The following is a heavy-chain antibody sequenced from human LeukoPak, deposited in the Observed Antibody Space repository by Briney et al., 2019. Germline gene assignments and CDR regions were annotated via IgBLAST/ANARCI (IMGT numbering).Heavy chain of an antibody. CDR1: GFTFSSYT. V-gene: IGHV3-21*01. CDR3: AREVLAGYFGY. J-gene: IGHJ4*02. Sequence: GGSLRLSCAASGFTFSSYTMNWVRQAPGKGLEWVSSISSSNSYIYYADSMKGRFTISRDNAKNSLYLQMNSLRAEDTAVYYCAREVLAGYFGYWGQGSLVTAS. CDR2: ISSSNSYI.